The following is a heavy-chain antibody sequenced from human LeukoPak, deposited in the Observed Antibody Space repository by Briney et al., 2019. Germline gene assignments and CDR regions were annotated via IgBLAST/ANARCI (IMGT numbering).Heavy chain of an antibody. CDR3: ARDTGSYFLGPFDY. CDR2: IHTSGST. CDR1: GGSISSYY. J-gene: IGHJ4*02. V-gene: IGHV4-4*07. Sequence: PSETLSLTCTVSGGSISSYYWNWIRQPAGKGLEWIGRIHTSGSTNYNPSLKSRVTMSVDTSKNQFSLKLSSVTATDTAVYYCARDTGSYFLGPFDYWGQGTLVTVSS. D-gene: IGHD1-26*01.